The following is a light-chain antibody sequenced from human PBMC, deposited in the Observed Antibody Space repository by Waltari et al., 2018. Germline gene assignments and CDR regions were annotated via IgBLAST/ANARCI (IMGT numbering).Light chain of an antibody. V-gene: IGKV2-28*01. CDR1: QSLLHSNGYNY. CDR2: WGS. CDR3: MQALQTPPIFT. J-gene: IGKJ3*01. Sequence: DSVMTQSPLSLPVTPGEPASISCRSSQSLLHSNGYNYLDVYLQKPGQYPHLLIYWGSNRASRVPYRLRGSGSVQYFTLNIIRVAAEDVSVYCCMQALQTPPIFTFRLGTKLDIK.